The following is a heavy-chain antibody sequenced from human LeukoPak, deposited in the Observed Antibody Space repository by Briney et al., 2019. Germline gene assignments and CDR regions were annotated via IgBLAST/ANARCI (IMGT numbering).Heavy chain of an antibody. CDR3: VFGECSSTSCYPRRDY. Sequence: ASVKVSCKASGYRFTTYGISWVRQAPGQGLESTASINVYSGSTEYKADLQGRLTVATETSTTTAYMELRSLRSDDTAVYYCVFGECSSTSCYPRRDYGGHGTLVTVSS. V-gene: IGHV1-18*01. CDR2: INVYSGST. D-gene: IGHD2-2*01. CDR1: GYRFTTYG. J-gene: IGHJ4*01.